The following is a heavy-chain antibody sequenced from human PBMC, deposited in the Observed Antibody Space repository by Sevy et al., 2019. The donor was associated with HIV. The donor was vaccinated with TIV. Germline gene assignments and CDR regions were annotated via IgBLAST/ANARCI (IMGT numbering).Heavy chain of an antibody. CDR1: GFTFTSYT. Sequence: GGSLRLSCATSGFTFTSYTMNWVRQAPGKGLEWVSSISYSAEYIYYADSVKGRFTISRDNAKNSLFLQMNSLRVEDTDVYYCARDEGGYDPLDYWGQGTLVTVSS. V-gene: IGHV3-21*01. D-gene: IGHD3-16*01. CDR3: ARDEGGYDPLDY. J-gene: IGHJ4*02. CDR2: ISYSAEYI.